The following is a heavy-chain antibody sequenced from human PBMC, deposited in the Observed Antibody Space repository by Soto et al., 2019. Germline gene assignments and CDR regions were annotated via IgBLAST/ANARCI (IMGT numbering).Heavy chain of an antibody. CDR3: ARSDRAYAGSAAY. V-gene: IGHV1-18*01. J-gene: IGHJ4*02. CDR1: GYTFTNYG. CDR2: ISAYNGDT. D-gene: IGHD2-15*01. Sequence: QVQLVQSGAEVKEPGASVKVSCKSSGYTFTNYGITWVRQAPGQRLELMGWISAYNGDTNYAQKCQDRVTLPTNTPTRTAYMELRSLRSDNTPVYYCARSDRAYAGSAAYWGQGTLVTVSS.